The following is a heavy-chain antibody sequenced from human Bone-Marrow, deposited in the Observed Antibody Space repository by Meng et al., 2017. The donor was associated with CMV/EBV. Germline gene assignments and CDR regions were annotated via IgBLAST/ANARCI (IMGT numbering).Heavy chain of an antibody. V-gene: IGHV3-11*04. CDR3: ARDRGRGQTMVVTYNWFDP. CDR2: ISSSGSTI. Sequence: GESLKISCAASGFTFSDYYMSWIRQAPGKGLEWVSYISSSGSTIYYADSVKGRFTISRDNAKNSLYLQMNSLRAEDTAVYYCARDRGRGQTMVVTYNWFDPWGQGTLVTVSS. D-gene: IGHD4-23*01. J-gene: IGHJ5*02. CDR1: GFTFSDYY.